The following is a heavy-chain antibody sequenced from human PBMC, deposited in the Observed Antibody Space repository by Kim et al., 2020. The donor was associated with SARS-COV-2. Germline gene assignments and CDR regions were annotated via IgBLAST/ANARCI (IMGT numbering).Heavy chain of an antibody. J-gene: IGHJ6*02. V-gene: IGHV4-59*01. Sequence: SETLSLTCTVSGGSISSYYWSWIRQPPGKGLEWIGYIYYSGSTNYNPSLKSRVTISVDTSKNQFSLKLSSVTAADTAVYYCARASILETRLGGYGSGELLDYYGMDVWGQGTTVTVSS. CDR3: ARASILETRLGGYGSGELLDYYGMDV. CDR2: IYYSGST. D-gene: IGHD3-10*01. CDR1: GGSISSYY.